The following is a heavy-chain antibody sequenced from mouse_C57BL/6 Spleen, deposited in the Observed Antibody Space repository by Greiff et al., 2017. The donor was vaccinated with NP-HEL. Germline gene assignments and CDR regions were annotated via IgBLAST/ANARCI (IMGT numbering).Heavy chain of an antibody. D-gene: IGHD3-1*01. Sequence: VQLQESGPGLVKPSQSLSLTCSVTGYSITSGYYWNWIRQFPGNKLEWMGYISYDGSNNYNPSLKNRISITRDTSKNQFFLKLNSVTTEDTATYYCARVRGTVDYWGQGTTLTVSS. V-gene: IGHV3-6*01. J-gene: IGHJ2*01. CDR3: ARVRGTVDY. CDR2: ISYDGSN. CDR1: GYSITSGYY.